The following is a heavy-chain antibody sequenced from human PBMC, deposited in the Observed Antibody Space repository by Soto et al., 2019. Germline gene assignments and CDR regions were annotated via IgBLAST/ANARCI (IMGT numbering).Heavy chain of an antibody. D-gene: IGHD3-10*01. CDR3: ARARPFHFGFYFDY. CDR2: VFDSGFT. J-gene: IGHJ4*02. Sequence: SETLSLTCNVSNGSISSYYWTWIRQPPGKGLYWFGFVFDSGFTNYSPSLKSLLTISVDISKKQFSLNLSFVTAADTAVYYCARARPFHFGFYFDYWGRGTVVTVSS. V-gene: IGHV4-59*08. CDR1: NGSISSYY.